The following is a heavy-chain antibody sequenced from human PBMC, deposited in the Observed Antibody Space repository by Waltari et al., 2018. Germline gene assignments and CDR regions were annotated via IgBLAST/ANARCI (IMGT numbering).Heavy chain of an antibody. Sequence: QLQLQESGSGLVKPSQTLSLTCAVSGGSISSGGYSWSWIRQPPGKGLEWIGYIYHSGSTYYHPSLKSRVTISVDRCKNQFSLKLSSVTAADTAVYYCARDGGYCSSTSCYSDAFDIWGQGTMVTVSS. CDR1: GGSISSGGYS. J-gene: IGHJ3*02. D-gene: IGHD2-2*01. V-gene: IGHV4-30-2*01. CDR3: ARDGGYCSSTSCYSDAFDI. CDR2: IYHSGST.